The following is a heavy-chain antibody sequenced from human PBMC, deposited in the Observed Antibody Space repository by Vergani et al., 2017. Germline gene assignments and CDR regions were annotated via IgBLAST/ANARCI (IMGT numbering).Heavy chain of an antibody. CDR2: IIPIFGTA. CDR3: ARGGGKRSCWYGPRDY. Sequence: QVQLVQSGAEVKKPGSSVKVSCKASGGTFSSYAISWVRQAPGQGLEWMGGIIPIFGTANYAQKFQGRVTITADESTSTAYMELSSLRSEDTAAYYCARGGGKRSCWYGPRDYWGQGTLVTVSS. CDR1: GGTFSSYA. V-gene: IGHV1-69*01. D-gene: IGHD6-19*01. J-gene: IGHJ4*02.